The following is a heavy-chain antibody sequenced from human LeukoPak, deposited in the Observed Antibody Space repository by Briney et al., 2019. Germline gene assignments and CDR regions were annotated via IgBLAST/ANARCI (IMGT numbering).Heavy chain of an antibody. D-gene: IGHD5-18*01. V-gene: IGHV4-39*07. J-gene: IGHJ4*02. CDR3: ARDYQGGYGDKTVDY. Sequence: PSETLSLTCTVSGGSISSNTYYWGWLRQPPGKGLEWIGSIYYSGSTYYNPSLKSRVTISVDTSKNQFSLKLSSVTAADTAVYDCARDYQGGYGDKTVDYWGQGTLVTVSS. CDR2: IYYSGST. CDR1: GGSISSNTYY.